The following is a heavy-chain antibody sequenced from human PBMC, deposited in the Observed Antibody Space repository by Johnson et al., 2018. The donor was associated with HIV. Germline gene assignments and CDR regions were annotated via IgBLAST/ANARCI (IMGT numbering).Heavy chain of an antibody. D-gene: IGHD1-7*01. V-gene: IGHV3-9*01. CDR3: AKGYNWDYCES. Sequence: VQLVESGGGVVQAGRSLRLSCAASGFSFSSYAMHWVRQAPGKGLEWVSGISWSSGSIGYADSVKGRFTISRDNAKNSLYLQMNSLRAEDTALYFCAKGYNWDYCESWGQGTMVTVSS. J-gene: IGHJ3*01. CDR1: GFSFSSYA. CDR2: ISWSSGSI.